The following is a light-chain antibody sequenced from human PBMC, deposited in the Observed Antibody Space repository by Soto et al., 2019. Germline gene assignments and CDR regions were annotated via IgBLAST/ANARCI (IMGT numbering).Light chain of an antibody. CDR1: QNVTNR. CDR3: QQYNNWPIT. CDR2: GAS. J-gene: IGKJ4*01. V-gene: IGKV3-15*01. Sequence: EIVMMQSPVTLSVSPGERATLSCRASQNVTNRLAWYLLKPGQAPRLLIYGASTRATGIPARFSGSGSGIEFTLTIASLQSEDFAVYYCQQYNNWPITFGGGAKVEIK.